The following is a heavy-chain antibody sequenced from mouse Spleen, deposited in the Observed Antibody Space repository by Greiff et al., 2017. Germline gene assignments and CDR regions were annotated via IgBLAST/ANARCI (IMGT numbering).Heavy chain of an antibody. CDR1: GFSLTSYG. J-gene: IGHJ4*01. V-gene: IGHV2-2*01. CDR2: IWSGGST. CDR3: ARNQYGNYYAMDY. Sequence: VKLVESGPGLVQPSQSLSITCTVSGFSLTSYGVHWVRQSPGKGLEWLGVIWSGGSTDYNAAFISRLSISKDNSKSQVFFKMNSLQADDTAIYYCARNQYGNYYAMDYWGQGTSVTVSS. D-gene: IGHD2-10*02.